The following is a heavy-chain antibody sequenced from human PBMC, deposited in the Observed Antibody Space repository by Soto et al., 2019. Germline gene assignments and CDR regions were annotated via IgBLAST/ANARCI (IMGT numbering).Heavy chain of an antibody. Sequence: XESLKISRKGSGYSFSGYLLTWVRQKPGKGLDWMGRIDPSDSQTYYSPSFRGHVTISATKSITTVFLQWSSLRASDTAMYYCARQIYDSDNGPNFQYYFDAWGQGTPVTVSS. V-gene: IGHV5-10-1*01. CDR3: ARQIYDSDNGPNFQYYFDA. CDR2: IDPSDSQT. J-gene: IGHJ4*02. CDR1: GYSFSGYL. D-gene: IGHD3-22*01.